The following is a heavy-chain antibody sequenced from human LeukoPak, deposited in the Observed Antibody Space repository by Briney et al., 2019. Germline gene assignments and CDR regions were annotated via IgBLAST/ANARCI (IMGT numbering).Heavy chain of an antibody. J-gene: IGHJ3*02. V-gene: IGHV1-69*01. Sequence: SVKVSCKASGGTFSSYAISWVRQAPGQGLEWMGGIIPIFGTANYAQKFQGRVTITADESTSTAYMELSSLRSEDTAVYYCARAEREYYYDSSGYDYDAVDIWGQGTMVTVSS. CDR3: ARAEREYYYDSSGYDYDAVDI. D-gene: IGHD3-22*01. CDR1: GGTFSSYA. CDR2: IIPIFGTA.